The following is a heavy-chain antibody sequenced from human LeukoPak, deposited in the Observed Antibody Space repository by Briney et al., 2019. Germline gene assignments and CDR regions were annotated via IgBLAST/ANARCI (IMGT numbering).Heavy chain of an antibody. CDR3: ARDLGYCTNGVCHTRFDY. V-gene: IGHV4-4*02. CDR1: GGSISSSNW. D-gene: IGHD2-8*01. Sequence: SGTLSLTCAVSGGSISSSNWWSWVRQPPGKGLEWIGEIYHSGSTNYNPSLKSRVTISVDKSKNQFSLKLSSVTAADTAVYYCARDLGYCTNGVCHTRFDYWGQGTLVAVSS. CDR2: IYHSGST. J-gene: IGHJ4*02.